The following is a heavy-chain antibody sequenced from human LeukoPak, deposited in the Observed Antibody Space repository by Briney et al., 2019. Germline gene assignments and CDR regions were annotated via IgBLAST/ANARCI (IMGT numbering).Heavy chain of an antibody. Sequence: HPGRSLRLSCAASGFTFSTYGMHWVRQAPGKGLEWVATIWSDENNKYYADSVKGRFTISRDNSKNTLYLQMNRLRAEDTAVYYCAGDYIVGWGQGTPVTVSS. CDR3: AGDYIVG. V-gene: IGHV3-33*01. J-gene: IGHJ4*02. CDR2: IWSDENNK. CDR1: GFTFSTYG. D-gene: IGHD1-26*01.